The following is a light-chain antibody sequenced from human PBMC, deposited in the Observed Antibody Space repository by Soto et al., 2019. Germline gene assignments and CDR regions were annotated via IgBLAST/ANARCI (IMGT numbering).Light chain of an antibody. CDR3: CSYARVYV. V-gene: IGLV2-23*02. CDR1: SSDVGSYDL. CDR2: EVN. Sequence: QSALTQPASVSGSPGQSITISCAGTSSDVGSYDLVSWYQQHPGKAPKLIIYEVNKRPSGVSNRFSGSKSGNTASLTISGLHTEEEADYYCCSYARVYVFGSGTQLTVL. J-gene: IGLJ7*01.